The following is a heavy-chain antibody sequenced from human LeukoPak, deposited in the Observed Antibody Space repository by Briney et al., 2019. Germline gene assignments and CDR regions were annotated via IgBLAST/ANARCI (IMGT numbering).Heavy chain of an antibody. CDR3: ARGGRNIAAAGTSADY. D-gene: IGHD6-13*01. V-gene: IGHV4-39*01. J-gene: IGHJ4*02. CDR2: IYYSGST. CDR1: GGSISSYY. Sequence: PSETLSLTCTVSGGSISSYYWSWIRQPPGKGLEWIGSIYYSGSTYYNPSLKSRVTISVDTSKNQFSLKLSSVTAADTAVYYCARGGRNIAAAGTSADYWGQGTLVTVSS.